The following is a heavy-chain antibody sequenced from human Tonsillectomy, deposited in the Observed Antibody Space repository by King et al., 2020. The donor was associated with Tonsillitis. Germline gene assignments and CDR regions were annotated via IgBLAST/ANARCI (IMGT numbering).Heavy chain of an antibody. D-gene: IGHD6-6*01. CDR2: IYYSGST. J-gene: IGHJ2*01. V-gene: IGHV4-39*01. Sequence: QLQESGPGLVKPSETLSLTCTVSGGSISSSSYYWGWIRQPPGKGLEWIGSIYYSGSTYYNPSLKSRVTISVDTSKKQFSLKLSSVTAADTAVYYCARRFSSSSSDRPFDLWGRGTLVTVSS. CDR1: GGSISSSSYY. CDR3: ARRFSSSSSDRPFDL.